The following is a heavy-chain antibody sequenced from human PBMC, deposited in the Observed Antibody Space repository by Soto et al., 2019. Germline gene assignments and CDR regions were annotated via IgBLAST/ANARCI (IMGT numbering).Heavy chain of an antibody. Sequence: EVQLLESGGDSVQPGGSVRLSCAGSGFTFINYAMNWVRQAPGKGLEWVSTISGGGDATFFADSVRGRFTFSRDNSKNTVTLQMNRLGVYDTAVYYCARKVVGSTSRPDYWYFDLWGRGTLVTVSS. CDR3: ARKVVGSTSRPDYWYFDL. V-gene: IGHV3-23*01. J-gene: IGHJ2*01. CDR2: ISGGGDAT. D-gene: IGHD2-21*01. CDR1: GFTFINYA.